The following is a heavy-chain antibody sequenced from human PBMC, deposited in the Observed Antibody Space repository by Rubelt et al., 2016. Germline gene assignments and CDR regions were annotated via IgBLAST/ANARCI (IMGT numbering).Heavy chain of an antibody. CDR1: GGSISSTNNY. CDR3: ARHKPTTLAAVHFDY. Sequence: QLQLQESGPGLVKPSETLSLTCTVSGGSISSTNNYWDWIRQPPGKGLEWIGSISYSGGTYYNPSLHSSVTISVDTSKNQYSLKQTPGTAADTAVYYGARHKPTTLAAVHFDYWGQGTLVTVSS. D-gene: IGHD2-15*01. CDR2: ISYSGGT. V-gene: IGHV4-39*07. J-gene: IGHJ4*02.